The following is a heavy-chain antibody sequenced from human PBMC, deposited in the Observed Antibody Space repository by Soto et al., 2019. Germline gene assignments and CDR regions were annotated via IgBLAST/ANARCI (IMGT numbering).Heavy chain of an antibody. CDR2: ISWNSGNI. D-gene: IGHD4-17*01. CDR1: GFTFDDYA. Sequence: EVQLVESGGGLVQPGKSLRLSCAASGFTFDDYAMHWVRQAPGKGLECVSSISWNSGNILYADPVKGRFTISRDNAKNSLYLQVNSLRAEDTALYYCAKGASTTVFAFNDYWGQGTLVTVSS. V-gene: IGHV3-9*01. J-gene: IGHJ4*02. CDR3: AKGASTTVFAFNDY.